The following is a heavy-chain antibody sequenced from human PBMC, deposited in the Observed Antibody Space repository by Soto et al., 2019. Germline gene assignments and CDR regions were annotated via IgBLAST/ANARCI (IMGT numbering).Heavy chain of an antibody. J-gene: IGHJ6*02. CDR3: ARARHHYYDSSGYYQEGYYYGMDV. V-gene: IGHV4-34*01. Sequence: QVQLQQWGAGLLKPSETLSLTCAVYGGSFSGYYWSWIRNPPGKGLEWIGEINHSGSTNYNPSLKSRVTISVDTSKSQFSLKLSSVTAADTAVYYCARARHHYYDSSGYYQEGYYYGMDVWGQGTTVTVSS. D-gene: IGHD3-22*01. CDR1: GGSFSGYY. CDR2: INHSGST.